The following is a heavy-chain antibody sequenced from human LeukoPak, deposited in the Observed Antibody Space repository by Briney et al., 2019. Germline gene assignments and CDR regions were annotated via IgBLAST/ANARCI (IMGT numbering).Heavy chain of an antibody. CDR1: GGTFSSYA. CDR3: AKEGSDGGSFDY. Sequence: SVKVSCKASGGTFSSYAISWVRQAPGQGLEWMGGIIPIFGTANYAQKFQGRVTITADKSTSTAYMELSSLRFEDMAVYFCAKEGSDGGSFDYWGQGTLVTVSS. V-gene: IGHV1-69*06. CDR2: IIPIFGTA. J-gene: IGHJ4*02. D-gene: IGHD3-10*01.